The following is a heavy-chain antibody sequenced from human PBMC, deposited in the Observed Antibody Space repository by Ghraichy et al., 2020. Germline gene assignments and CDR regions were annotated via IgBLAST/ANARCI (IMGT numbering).Heavy chain of an antibody. CDR3: ARLSVSPNWFDP. J-gene: IGHJ5*02. CDR1: GGSVNSGSYY. Sequence: SETLSLTCTFSGGSVNSGSYYWSWIRQPPGKGLEWIGYIYHTGSTFYSTSLKSRVTISIDTSNNQYSLFLTSLTAADTPVYYVARLSVSPNWFDPWGQGTLFTVS. V-gene: IGHV4-61*01. D-gene: IGHD3-16*02. CDR2: IYHTGST.